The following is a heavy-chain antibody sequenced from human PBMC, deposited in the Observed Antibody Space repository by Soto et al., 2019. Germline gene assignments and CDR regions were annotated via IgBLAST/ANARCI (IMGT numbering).Heavy chain of an antibody. Sequence: PGESLKISCKASGYIFIDYWIGWVRQMPGKGLEWMGIVYPRDSDTRYSPSFQGQVTISADRSTGTAFLQWRSLKASDTALYNCARTQLHGYAIHLNSWCQGTRVTVSA. CDR3: ARTQLHGYAIHLNS. CDR2: VYPRDSDT. CDR1: GYIFIDYW. D-gene: IGHD2-2*01. J-gene: IGHJ5*02. V-gene: IGHV5-51*01.